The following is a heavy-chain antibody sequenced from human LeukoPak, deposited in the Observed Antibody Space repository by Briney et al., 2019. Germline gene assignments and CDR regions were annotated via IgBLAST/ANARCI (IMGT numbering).Heavy chain of an antibody. D-gene: IGHD5-18*01. J-gene: IGHJ4*02. CDR2: ISYDGSNK. CDR3: ARGAAMAMYYFDY. Sequence: GGSLRLSCAASGSIFRSYAMHWVRQAPGKGLEWVAVISYDGSNKNYADSAKGRFTISRDNSKNTLFLQMNSLRPEDTAVYYCARGAAMAMYYFDYWGQGTLATVSS. V-gene: IGHV3-30*04. CDR1: GSIFRSYA.